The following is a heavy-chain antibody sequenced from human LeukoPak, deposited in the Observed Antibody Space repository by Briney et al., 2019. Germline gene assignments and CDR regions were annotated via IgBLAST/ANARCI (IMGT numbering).Heavy chain of an antibody. CDR2: INPNSGGT. J-gene: IGHJ4*02. D-gene: IGHD3-16*02. CDR1: GYTFTVYY. CDR3: ARYYVWGSYRSDY. V-gene: IGHV1-2*02. Sequence: ASVKVSCKASGYTFTVYYMHWVRQAPGQGLEWMGWINPNSGGTNYAQKFQGRVTMTRDTSISTAYMELSRLRSDDTAVYYCARYYVWGSYRSDYWGQGTLVTVSS.